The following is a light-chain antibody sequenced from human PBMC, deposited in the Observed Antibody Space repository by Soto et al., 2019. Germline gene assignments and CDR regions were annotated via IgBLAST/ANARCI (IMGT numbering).Light chain of an antibody. CDR3: QQRGGWPPGAT. V-gene: IGKV3-11*01. CDR2: DAS. CDR1: QSIRKS. J-gene: IGKJ5*01. Sequence: ELVLTQSPATLSLSPGERAALSCRASQSIRKSLAWYQQRPGQAPRLLIYDASNRATGIPARFSGSGSGTDFTLTISSLEPEDFAVYYCQQRGGWPPGATFGQGTRLENK.